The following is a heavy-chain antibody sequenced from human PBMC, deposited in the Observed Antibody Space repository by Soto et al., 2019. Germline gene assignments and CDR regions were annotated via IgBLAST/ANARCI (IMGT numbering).Heavy chain of an antibody. Sequence: QVQLQESGPGLVNPSGTLSLTCVVSGASISTSNWWSWVRQSPGKGLEWIGEIYHTGSTSYSPSLKSRVSMSIDKSKNQFSLRLTAVTAADTAIYYCARGPRSGSYSVDGFDVWGQGTMVTASS. CDR1: GASISTSNW. V-gene: IGHV4-4*02. CDR2: IYHTGST. CDR3: ARGPRSGSYSVDGFDV. J-gene: IGHJ3*01. D-gene: IGHD1-26*01.